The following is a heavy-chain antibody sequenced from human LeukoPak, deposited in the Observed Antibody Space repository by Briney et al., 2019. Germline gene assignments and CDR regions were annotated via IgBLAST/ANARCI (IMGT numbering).Heavy chain of an antibody. CDR1: GFTVSSNY. CDR2: IYSGGST. Sequence: GGSLRLSCAASGFTVSSNYMSWVRQAPGKGLEWVSVIYSGGSTYYADSVKGRFTISRDNSKNTLYLQMNSLRAEDTAVYYCARESRRKGYSSYYDYWGQGTLVTVSS. D-gene: IGHD6-19*01. CDR3: ARESRRKGYSSYYDY. V-gene: IGHV3-53*01. J-gene: IGHJ4*02.